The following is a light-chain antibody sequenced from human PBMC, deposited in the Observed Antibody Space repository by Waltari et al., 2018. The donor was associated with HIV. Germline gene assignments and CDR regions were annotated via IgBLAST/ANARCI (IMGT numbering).Light chain of an antibody. J-gene: IGLJ2*01. Sequence: QSALTQPASASGSPRQSVPISCTGTTHDIGRYEYASWYQQHPGKAPKLIIYNVNRRPTGVSDRFSGSKSGNTASLTISGLQPEDEADYYCGAYTGSGNLGLFGGGTKLTVL. CDR1: THDIGRYEY. CDR2: NVN. V-gene: IGLV2-14*03. CDR3: GAYTGSGNLGL.